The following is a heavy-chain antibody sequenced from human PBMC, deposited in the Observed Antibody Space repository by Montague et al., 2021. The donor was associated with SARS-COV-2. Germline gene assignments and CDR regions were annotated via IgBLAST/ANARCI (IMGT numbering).Heavy chain of an antibody. V-gene: IGHV3-49*04. D-gene: IGHD3-22*01. CDR1: GFTFRDYA. CDR3: TRDPGYSSGGL. Sequence: SLRLSCAGSGFTFRDYALTWVRQAPGKGLGWVGFIRSNAYGWTTDYVASVKGRFTISRDDSKSIAYLQMDSLKTEDTAVYYCTRDPGYSSGGLWGQGTMVTVSS. J-gene: IGHJ3*01. CDR2: IRSNAYGWTT.